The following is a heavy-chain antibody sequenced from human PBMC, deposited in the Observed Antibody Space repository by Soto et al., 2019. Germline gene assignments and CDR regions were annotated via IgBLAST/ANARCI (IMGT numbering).Heavy chain of an antibody. CDR2: IYTSGST. D-gene: IGHD3-10*01. CDR3: ARDQVYYGSGSVYYYYGMDV. V-gene: IGHV4-4*07. Sequence: SETLSLTCTVSGGSISSYYWSWIRQPAGKGLEWIGRIYTSGSTNYNPSLKSRVTMSVDTSKNQFSLKLSSVNAADPAVYYCARDQVYYGSGSVYYYYGMDVWGQGTTVTVSS. CDR1: GGSISSYY. J-gene: IGHJ6*02.